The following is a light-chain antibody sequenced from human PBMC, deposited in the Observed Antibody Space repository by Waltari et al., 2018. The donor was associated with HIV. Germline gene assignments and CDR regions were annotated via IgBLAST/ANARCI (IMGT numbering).Light chain of an antibody. J-gene: IGKJ1*01. CDR2: VAS. Sequence: DIQMTQSPSSLSASVGDRVTITCRASQTISNYLNWYQQKPGKAPKVLIYVASSLQSGVSSRFSGSGSGTDFTLTISSLQPEDFATYYCQQSYSNPRTFGQGTRVEIK. V-gene: IGKV1-39*01. CDR3: QQSYSNPRT. CDR1: QTISNY.